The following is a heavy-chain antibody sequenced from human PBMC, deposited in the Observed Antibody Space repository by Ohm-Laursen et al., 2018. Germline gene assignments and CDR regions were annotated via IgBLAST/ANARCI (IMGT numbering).Heavy chain of an antibody. CDR1: GYTFTGYY. CDR2: INPNSGGT. CDR3: ARDLYYDSSGYYSGDAFDI. D-gene: IGHD3-22*01. Sequence: SVKVSCKASGYTFTGYYMHWVRQAPGQGLEWMGWINPNSGGTNYAQKFQGRVTMTRDTSISTAYMELSRLRSDDTAVYYCARDLYYDSSGYYSGDAFDIWGQGTMVTVSS. V-gene: IGHV1-2*02. J-gene: IGHJ3*02.